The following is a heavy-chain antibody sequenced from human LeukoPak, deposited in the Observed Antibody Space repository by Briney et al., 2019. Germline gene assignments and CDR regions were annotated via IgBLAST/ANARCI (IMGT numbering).Heavy chain of an antibody. CDR1: GFTVSSNY. D-gene: IGHD6-13*01. CDR3: ARRAAADY. J-gene: IGHJ4*02. Sequence: PGGSLRLSCAASGFTVSSNYMSWVRQAPGKELEWVSVIYSGGSTYYADSVKGRFTISRDNSRNMLYLQMNSLRAEDTAVYYCARRAAADYWGQGTLVTVSS. V-gene: IGHV3-53*01. CDR2: IYSGGST.